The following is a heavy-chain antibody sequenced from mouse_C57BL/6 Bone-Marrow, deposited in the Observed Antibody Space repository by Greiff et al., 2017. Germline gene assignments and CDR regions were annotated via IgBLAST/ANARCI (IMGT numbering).Heavy chain of an antibody. CDR3: SRDNYGSSWYFDY. V-gene: IGHV1-26*01. CDR1: GYTFTDYY. J-gene: IGHJ2*01. Sequence: EVQLQQSGPELVKPGASVKISCKASGYTFTDYYMNWVKQSHGKSLEWIGDINPNNGGTSYNQKLKGKATLTVDKYSSTAYMELRSRTSEDSAVYYCSRDNYGSSWYFDYWGQGTILTVSS. D-gene: IGHD1-1*01. CDR2: INPNNGGT.